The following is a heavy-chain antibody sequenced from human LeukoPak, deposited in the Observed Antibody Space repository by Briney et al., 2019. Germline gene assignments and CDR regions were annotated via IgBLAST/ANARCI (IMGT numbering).Heavy chain of an antibody. CDR1: GFTFSDYS. D-gene: IGHD4/OR15-4a*01. J-gene: IGHJ4*02. Sequence: GGSLRLSCAASGFTFSDYSMNWIRQAPGKGLEWVSYISSSGGSIYDTDSVRGRFTISRDNAKNSLYLQMNSLRAEDTAVYYCARLRYTGAYCFDYWGRRTLVTVSS. CDR3: ARLRYTGAYCFDY. CDR2: ISSSGGSI. V-gene: IGHV3-11*01.